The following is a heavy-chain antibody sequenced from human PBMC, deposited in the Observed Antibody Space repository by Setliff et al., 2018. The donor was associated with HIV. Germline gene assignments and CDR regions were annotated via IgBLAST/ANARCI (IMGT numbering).Heavy chain of an antibody. V-gene: IGHV4-59*08. CDR3: AKRTFGSGRLDP. CDR2: IYYSGST. J-gene: IGHJ5*02. Sequence: SETLSLTCTVPGGSISSYYWSWIRQPPGKGLEWIGYIYYSGSTNYNPSLKSRVTISMDTSKNQFSLNLNSVTATDTAVYYCAKRTFGSGRLDPWGQGTLVTVSS. CDR1: GGSISSYY. D-gene: IGHD3-16*01.